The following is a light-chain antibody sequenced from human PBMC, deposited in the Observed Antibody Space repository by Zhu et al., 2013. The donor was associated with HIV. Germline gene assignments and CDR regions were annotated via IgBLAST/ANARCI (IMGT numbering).Light chain of an antibody. CDR2: AAS. Sequence: DIQMTQSPSSLSASAGDRVTITCRASQSISTLLNWYQQKPGKAPKVLIYAASSLQSGVPSRFSGSGSGTNFSLTISSLQPEDFATYYCQQSYSTPLTFGGGTKVEIK. J-gene: IGKJ4*01. V-gene: IGKV1-39*01. CDR1: QSISTL. CDR3: QQSYSTPLT.